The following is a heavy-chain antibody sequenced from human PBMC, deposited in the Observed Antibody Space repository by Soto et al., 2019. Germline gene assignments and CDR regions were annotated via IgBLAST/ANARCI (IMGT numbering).Heavy chain of an antibody. CDR2: IYYSGST. CDR1: GGSISSYY. CDR3: ARVPMTTVVTGPHAFDI. V-gene: IGHV4-59*01. D-gene: IGHD4-17*01. J-gene: IGHJ3*02. Sequence: QVQLQESGPGLVKPSETLSLTCTVSGGSISSYYWSWIRQPPGKGLEWIGYIYYSGSTNYNPSLKSRVTISVDTSKNQFSLKLSSVTAADTAVYYCARVPMTTVVTGPHAFDIWGQGTMVTVSS.